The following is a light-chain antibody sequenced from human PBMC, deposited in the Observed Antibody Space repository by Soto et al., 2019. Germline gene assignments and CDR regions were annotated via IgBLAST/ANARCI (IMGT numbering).Light chain of an antibody. Sequence: QSALTQPASVSGSPGQSITISCTGTSSDVGGYNYVSWYQQYPGKAPKLVIYEVTNRPSGVSNRFSGSKSGNTASLTISGLRAEDEADYHCTSYATKIILIFGGGTKLTVL. CDR1: SSDVGGYNY. CDR2: EVT. V-gene: IGLV2-14*01. CDR3: TSYATKIILI. J-gene: IGLJ2*01.